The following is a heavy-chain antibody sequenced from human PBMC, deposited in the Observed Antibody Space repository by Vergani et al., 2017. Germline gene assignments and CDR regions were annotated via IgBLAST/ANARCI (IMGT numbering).Heavy chain of an antibody. CDR3: ARDGWLGAPDY. V-gene: IGHV3-11*06. CDR1: GFTFSDYY. Sequence: QVQLVESGGGLVKPGGSLRLSCAASGFTFSDYYMSWIRQAPGKGLEWVSYISSSSSYTNYADSVKGRFTISRDNAKNALYLQMNSLRAEDTAVYYCARDGWLGAPDYWGQGTLVTVSS. CDR2: ISSSSSYT. J-gene: IGHJ4*02. D-gene: IGHD3-22*01.